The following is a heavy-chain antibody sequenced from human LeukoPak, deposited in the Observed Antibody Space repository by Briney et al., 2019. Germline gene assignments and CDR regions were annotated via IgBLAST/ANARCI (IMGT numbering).Heavy chain of an antibody. CDR1: GGSFSGYY. CDR3: ARAPGSSSWGFDY. Sequence: PSETLSLTCAVYGGSFSGYYWSWIRQPPGKGLEWIGEINHSGSTNYNPSLKSRLTISVDTSKNQFSLKLSSVTAADTAVYYCARAPGSSSWGFDYWGQGTLVTVSS. CDR2: INHSGST. J-gene: IGHJ4*02. D-gene: IGHD6-13*01. V-gene: IGHV4-34*01.